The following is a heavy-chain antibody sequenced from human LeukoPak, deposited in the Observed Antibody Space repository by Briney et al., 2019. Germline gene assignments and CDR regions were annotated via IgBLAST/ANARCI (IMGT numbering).Heavy chain of an antibody. CDR2: IYPGDPDT. V-gene: IGHV5-51*01. D-gene: IGHD3-22*01. J-gene: IGHJ4*02. CDR1: GYSFTSYW. CDR3: ARRSRDYYDSSGYYQNYFDY. Sequence: GESLKISCKGSGYSFTSYWIGWVRQMPGKGLEWMGIIYPGDPDTRYSPSFQGQVTISADKSISTAYLQWSSLKASDTAMYYCARRSRDYYDSSGYYQNYFDYWGQGTLVTVSS.